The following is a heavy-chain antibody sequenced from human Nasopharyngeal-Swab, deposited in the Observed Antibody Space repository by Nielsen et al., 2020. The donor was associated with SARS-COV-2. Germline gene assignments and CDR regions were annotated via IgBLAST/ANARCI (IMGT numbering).Heavy chain of an antibody. Sequence: SETLSLTCTVSGGSISSGNKYWLWIRQPPGKALECFGYVYYSGATYSNSSLKSRVTISLDTSNNQFSLNLSSVTAADTGIYYRARDVEAAATFASWGQGTLITVSS. CDR1: GGSISSGNKY. D-gene: IGHD6-13*01. J-gene: IGHJ4*02. CDR2: VYYSGAT. V-gene: IGHV4-31*03. CDR3: ARDVEAAATFAS.